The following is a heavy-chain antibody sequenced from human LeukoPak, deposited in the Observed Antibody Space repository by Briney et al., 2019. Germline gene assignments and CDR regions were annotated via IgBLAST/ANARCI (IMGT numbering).Heavy chain of an antibody. V-gene: IGHV3-43*02. Sequence: GGSPRLSCAASGLTFNAYAIHWVRQAPGKGLEWVSLVKGDGVTTDYANSVKGRFTVSRDNSKNSLYLQMSNLRTEDTALYYCVRDTGSGWDFDYWGQGTLVTVSS. CDR1: GLTFNAYA. CDR2: VKGDGVTT. J-gene: IGHJ4*02. CDR3: VRDTGSGWDFDY. D-gene: IGHD6-19*01.